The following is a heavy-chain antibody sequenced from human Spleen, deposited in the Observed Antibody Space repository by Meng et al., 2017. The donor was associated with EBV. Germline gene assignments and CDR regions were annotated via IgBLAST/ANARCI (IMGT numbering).Heavy chain of an antibody. CDR1: GGTLSNYA. V-gene: IGHV1-69*06. Sequence: QVQVVQSGAEVKRPGSSVKVSCKAAGGTLSNYAIAWVRQAPGQGLEWMGGFIPFFGTPNYAQRFQGRVTITADRSTSTAYMQLTSLRSEDTATYYCATMMKSGFDYWGQGTLVTVSS. CDR2: FIPFFGTP. CDR3: ATMMKSGFDY. D-gene: IGHD3-16*01. J-gene: IGHJ4*02.